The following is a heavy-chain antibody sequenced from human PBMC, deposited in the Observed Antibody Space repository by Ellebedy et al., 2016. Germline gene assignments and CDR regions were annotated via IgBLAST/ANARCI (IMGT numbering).Heavy chain of an antibody. J-gene: IGHJ4*02. V-gene: IGHV5-51*01. D-gene: IGHD3-22*01. CDR3: ARSPRGRSGYYYFDN. CDR2: IYPGDSDI. Sequence: GESLKISCQGSGYSFSNYWIGWVRQMPGKGLEWMGIIYPGDSDIRYSPSFQGQVTISVDKSISTAYLQWSSLKASDTAMYYCARSPRGRSGYYYFDNWGQGTLVTVSS. CDR1: GYSFSNYW.